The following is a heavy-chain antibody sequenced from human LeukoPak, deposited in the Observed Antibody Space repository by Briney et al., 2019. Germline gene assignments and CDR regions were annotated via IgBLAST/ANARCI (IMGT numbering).Heavy chain of an antibody. J-gene: IGHJ4*02. V-gene: IGHV4-38-2*01. CDR2: IYHSGST. CDR1: GYSISSGYY. CDR3: ARLNYYGSGVSLSG. Sequence: SETLSLTCAVSGYSISSGYYWGGSRQPPGQGLEWIGSIYHSGSTYYNPSLKSRVTISVDTSKNQFSLKLSSVTAADTAVYYCARLNYYGSGVSLSGWGQGTLVTVSS. D-gene: IGHD3-10*01.